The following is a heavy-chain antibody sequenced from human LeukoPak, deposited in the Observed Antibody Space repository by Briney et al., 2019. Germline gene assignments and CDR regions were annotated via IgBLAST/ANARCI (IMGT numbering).Heavy chain of an antibody. Sequence: GRSLRLSCAASGFTFSSYWMSWVRQAPGKGLEWVANIKQDGSEKYYVDSVKGRFTISRDNAKNSLYLQMNSLRAEDTAVYYCARVGENYYDSSGYRAAFDYWGQGTLVTVSS. V-gene: IGHV3-7*01. J-gene: IGHJ4*02. CDR2: IKQDGSEK. CDR1: GFTFSSYW. CDR3: ARVGENYYDSSGYRAAFDY. D-gene: IGHD3-22*01.